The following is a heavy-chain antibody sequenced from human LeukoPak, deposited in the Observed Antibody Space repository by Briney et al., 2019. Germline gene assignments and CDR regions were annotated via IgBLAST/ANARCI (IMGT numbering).Heavy chain of an antibody. CDR3: AGYGSRSSYKAFDY. V-gene: IGHV4-59*01. CDR1: GDSISSSY. J-gene: IGHJ4*02. D-gene: IGHD3-10*01. Sequence: LETLSLTCIVSGDSISSSYWSWIRQSPGKGLEWIGYVHYAESSYYNPSLKSRVTLSVDTSKNQFSLRLSSVTAADTAVYYCAGYGSRSSYKAFDYWGQGTLVTVSS. CDR2: VHYAESS.